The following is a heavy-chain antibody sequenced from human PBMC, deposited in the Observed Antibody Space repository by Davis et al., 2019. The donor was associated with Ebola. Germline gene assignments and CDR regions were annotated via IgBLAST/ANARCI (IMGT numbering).Heavy chain of an antibody. Sequence: MPGGSLRLSCTVSGGSVSSGSYYWSWIRQPPGKGLEWIGEINHSGSTNYNPSLKSRVTISIDTSKNQFSLKLSSVTAADTAVYYCASHSSGWVDYYYGMDVWGQGTTVTVSS. CDR2: INHSGST. V-gene: IGHV4-61*01. J-gene: IGHJ6*02. D-gene: IGHD6-19*01. CDR3: ASHSSGWVDYYYGMDV. CDR1: GGSVSSGSYY.